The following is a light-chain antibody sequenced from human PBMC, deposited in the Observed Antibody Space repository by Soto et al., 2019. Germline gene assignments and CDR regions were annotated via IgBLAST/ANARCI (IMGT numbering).Light chain of an antibody. Sequence: EIVLTQSPGTLSLSPGARATLSCRARQRVSSSYLAWYQQKPGQAPRLLIYGASTRATGIPDRFSGSGSGTDFTLTISRLEPEDFAVYFCQRYGSSPPFTFGQGTKVEI. CDR3: QRYGSSPPFT. V-gene: IGKV3-20*01. CDR2: GAS. CDR1: QRVSSSY. J-gene: IGKJ2*01.